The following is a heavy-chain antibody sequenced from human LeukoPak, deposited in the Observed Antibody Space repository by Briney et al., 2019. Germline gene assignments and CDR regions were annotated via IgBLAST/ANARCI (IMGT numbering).Heavy chain of an antibody. CDR2: INWNGGST. Sequence: GGSLRLSCAASGFTFDDYGMSWVRQAPGKGLEWVSGINWNGGSTGYADSVKGRFTISRDNAKNSLYLQMNSLRAEDTALYYCARVRDSGSLDAFDIRGQGTMVTVSS. V-gene: IGHV3-20*04. D-gene: IGHD1-26*01. CDR3: ARVRDSGSLDAFDI. CDR1: GFTFDDYG. J-gene: IGHJ3*02.